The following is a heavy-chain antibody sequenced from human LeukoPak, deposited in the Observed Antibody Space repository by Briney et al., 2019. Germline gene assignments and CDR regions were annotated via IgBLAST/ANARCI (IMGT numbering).Heavy chain of an antibody. Sequence: GASVQVSCKASGYTFTGYYMHWVRQAPGQGLEWMGWINPNSGGTNYAQKFQGRVTMTRDTSISTAYMELSRLRSDDTAVYYCARDAVNHYYYYMDVRGKGTTVTVSS. CDR2: INPNSGGT. CDR1: GYTFTGYY. J-gene: IGHJ6*03. V-gene: IGHV1-2*02. CDR3: ARDAVNHYYYYMDV. D-gene: IGHD4-11*01.